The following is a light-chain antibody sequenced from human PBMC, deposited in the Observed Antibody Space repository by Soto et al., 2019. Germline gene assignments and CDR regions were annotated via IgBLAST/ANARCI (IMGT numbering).Light chain of an antibody. CDR3: HQYHSWPT. CDR1: ESLGSD. Sequence: QSPGTVSLSPGERGTLSCRARESLGSDYLAWYQQTPGQAPRLLISGASTRATAVPARLSGSGSGTEFTLTIRSLPSEDFALYSCHQYHSWPTFGQGTRLEIK. J-gene: IGKJ5*01. V-gene: IGKV3-15*01. CDR2: GAS.